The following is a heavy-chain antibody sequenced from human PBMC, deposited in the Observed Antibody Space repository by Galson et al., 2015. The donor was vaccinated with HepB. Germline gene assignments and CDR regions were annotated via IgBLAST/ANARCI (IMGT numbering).Heavy chain of an antibody. CDR2: IKSKTDGETT. CDR1: GFTFSYAW. Sequence: SLRLSCAASGFTFSYAWMSWVRQAPGKGLEWVGRIKSKTDGETTDYAAPVKARLAISRDDSKNTLYLQMNSLKSEDTAVYYCTTELWFGEIFPFDYWGQGTLVTVSS. J-gene: IGHJ4*02. V-gene: IGHV3-15*01. CDR3: TTELWFGEIFPFDY. D-gene: IGHD3-10*01.